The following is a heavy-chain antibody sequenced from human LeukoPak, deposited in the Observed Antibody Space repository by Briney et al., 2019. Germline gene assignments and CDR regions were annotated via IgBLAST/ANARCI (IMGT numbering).Heavy chain of an antibody. V-gene: IGHV3-7*01. J-gene: IGHJ5*02. CDR1: GFMFVRYW. CDR3: ARQPQHEASFDP. Sequence: PGGSLRLSCVASGFMFVRYWMSWVRQAPGKGLEWVANIKSDASEEKYLDSVMGRFKISRDNADDSLFLQMNSLRAEDTAVYFCARQPQHEASFDPWGQGALVAVSS. CDR2: IKSDASEE.